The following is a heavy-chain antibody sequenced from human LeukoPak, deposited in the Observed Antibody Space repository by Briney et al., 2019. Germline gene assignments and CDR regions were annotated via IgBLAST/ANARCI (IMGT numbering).Heavy chain of an antibody. CDR2: INPNSGGT. Sequence: ASVTVSCKASGYTFTGYYMHWVRQAPGQGLEWMGWINPNSGGTNYAQKFQGRVTMTRDTSISTAYMELSRLRSDDTAVYYCARGETIAAAGTDYWGQGTLVTVSS. V-gene: IGHV1-2*02. CDR1: GYTFTGYY. J-gene: IGHJ4*02. D-gene: IGHD6-13*01. CDR3: ARGETIAAAGTDY.